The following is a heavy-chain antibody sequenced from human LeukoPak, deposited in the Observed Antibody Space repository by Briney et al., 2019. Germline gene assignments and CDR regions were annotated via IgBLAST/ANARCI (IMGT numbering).Heavy chain of an antibody. D-gene: IGHD3-10*01. V-gene: IGHV3-21*01. CDR2: VSGTSEYI. J-gene: IGHJ6*02. CDR3: ARDRITMVRGVIITRVGYYYYGMDV. CDR1: GFSFSTYS. Sequence: GGSLRLSCAASGFSFSTYSMIWVRQAPGKGLEWVSSVSGTSEYIYYADSVKGRFTISRDNAKNSLYLQMNSLRAEDTAVYYCARDRITMVRGVIITRVGYYYYGMDVWGQGTTVTVSS.